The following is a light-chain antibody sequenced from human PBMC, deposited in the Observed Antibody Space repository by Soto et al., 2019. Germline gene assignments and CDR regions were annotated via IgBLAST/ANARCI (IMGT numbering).Light chain of an antibody. J-gene: IGKJ4*01. CDR1: KSIYRW. CDR2: KAS. CDR3: QQYDSYPLT. Sequence: DIQMTQSPSTLSASVGDRVTITCRASKSIYRWVAWYQQKPGKAPKLLIYKASSLESGVPLRFSGSGSGTEFALTIISLQPDDFATYHCQQYDSYPLTFGGGTKVE. V-gene: IGKV1-5*03.